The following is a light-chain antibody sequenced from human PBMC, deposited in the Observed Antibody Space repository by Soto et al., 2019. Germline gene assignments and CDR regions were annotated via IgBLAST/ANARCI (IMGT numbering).Light chain of an antibody. Sequence: QAVVTQEPSLTVSPGETVTLTCGSSTGAVASDDYPYWVQQKPGQAPRTLIYDTNNKHSWTPARFSGSLFGGKAALTLSGAQPEDEADYYCLLFYTGGRPVFGGGTQLTVL. CDR1: TGAVASDDY. CDR2: DTN. J-gene: IGLJ7*01. V-gene: IGLV7-46*01. CDR3: LLFYTGGRPV.